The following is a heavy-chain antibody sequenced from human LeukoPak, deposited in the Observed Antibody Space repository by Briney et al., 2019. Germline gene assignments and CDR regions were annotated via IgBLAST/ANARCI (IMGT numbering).Heavy chain of an antibody. CDR2: INAGNGNT. D-gene: IGHD6-19*01. CDR1: GYTFTSYA. Sequence: ASVEVSCKASGYTFTSYAMHWVRQAPGQRLEWMGRINAGNGNTKYSQKFQGRVTITRDTSASTAYMELSSLRSEDTAVYYCARGFIAVAGTELDYWGQGTLVTVSS. V-gene: IGHV1-3*01. J-gene: IGHJ4*02. CDR3: ARGFIAVAGTELDY.